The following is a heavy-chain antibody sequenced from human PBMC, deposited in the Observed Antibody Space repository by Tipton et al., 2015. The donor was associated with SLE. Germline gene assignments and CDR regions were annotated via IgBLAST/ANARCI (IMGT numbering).Heavy chain of an antibody. D-gene: IGHD1-26*01. V-gene: IGHV1-69*05. Sequence: QSGPEVKKPGSSVKVSCKASGGTFSSYAISWVRQAPGQGLEWMGGIIPIFGTANYAQKFQGRVTITTDESTSTAYMELSSLRSEDTAVYYCARGGVGLDYYYYYMDVWGKGTTVTVSS. CDR3: ARGGVGLDYYYYYMDV. CDR1: GGTFSSYA. CDR2: IIPIFGTA. J-gene: IGHJ6*03.